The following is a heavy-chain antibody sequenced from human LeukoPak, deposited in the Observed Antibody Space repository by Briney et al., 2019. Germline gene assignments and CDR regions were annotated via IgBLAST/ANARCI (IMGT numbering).Heavy chain of an antibody. V-gene: IGHV3-48*01. CDR3: ARDRHRCADYYDSSGYIFCPLDAFDI. CDR1: GFTFSSYS. Sequence: PGGSLRLSCAASGFTFSSYSMNWVRQAPGKGLEWVSYISSSSSTIYYADSVKGRFTISRDNAKNSLYLQMNSLRAEDTAVYYCARDRHRCADYYDSSGYIFCPLDAFDIWGQGTMVTVSS. CDR2: ISSSSSTI. J-gene: IGHJ3*02. D-gene: IGHD3-22*01.